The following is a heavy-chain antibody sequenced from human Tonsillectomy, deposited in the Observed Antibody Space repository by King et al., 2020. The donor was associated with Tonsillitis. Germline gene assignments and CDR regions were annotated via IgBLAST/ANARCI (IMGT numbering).Heavy chain of an antibody. J-gene: IGHJ4*01. Sequence: PGRGLEWLGRFKANADGGTIDYGAPAKGRFFITRDDSRDTVNLQMNSLQPGDTAVYYCTTAYTRFFNNGVCHPFDNWGPGTLVT. V-gene: IGHV3-15*01. CDR2: FKANADGGTI. D-gene: IGHD2-8*01. CDR3: TTAYTRFFNNGVCHPFDN.